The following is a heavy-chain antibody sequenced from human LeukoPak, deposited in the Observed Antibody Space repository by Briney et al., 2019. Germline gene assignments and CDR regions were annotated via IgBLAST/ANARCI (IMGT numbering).Heavy chain of an antibody. D-gene: IGHD3-16*02. CDR2: IYYSGST. CDR3: ARRGYDYVWGSYRYPDY. J-gene: IGHJ4*02. V-gene: IGHV4-39*01. Sequence: PSETLSLTCSVSGGFISSSSYYWGWIRQPPGKGPEWIGSIYYSGSTYYNPSLKSRVTISVDTSKNQFSLKLSSVTAADTAVYYCARRGYDYVWGSYRYPDYWGQGTLVTVSS. CDR1: GGFISSSSYY.